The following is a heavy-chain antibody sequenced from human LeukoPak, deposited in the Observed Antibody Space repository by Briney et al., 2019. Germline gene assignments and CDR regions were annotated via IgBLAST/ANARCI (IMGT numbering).Heavy chain of an antibody. V-gene: IGHV3-9*01. D-gene: IGHD1-7*01. Sequence: PGRSLRLSCAASGFTFDDYAMHWVRQAPGKGLEWVSGISWNSGSIGYADSVKGRFTISRDNAKNSLYLQMNSLRAEDTAVYYCARDRLFGNLPDYWGQGTLVTVSS. J-gene: IGHJ4*02. CDR1: GFTFDDYA. CDR3: ARDRLFGNLPDY. CDR2: ISWNSGSI.